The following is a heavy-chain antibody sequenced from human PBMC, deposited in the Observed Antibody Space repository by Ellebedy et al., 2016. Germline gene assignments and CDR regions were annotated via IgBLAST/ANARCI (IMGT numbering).Heavy chain of an antibody. D-gene: IGHD5-12*01. CDR3: ASSSPKYSGVDY. CDR2: IYYSGST. J-gene: IGHJ4*02. CDR1: GGSISSYY. V-gene: IGHV4-59*01. Sequence: GSLRLSCTVSGGSISSYYWSWIRQPPGKGLEWIGYIYYSGSTNYNPSLKSRVTISIDTSKNQISLRLSSVTAADTAIYYCASSSPKYSGVDYWGQGTLVTVSS.